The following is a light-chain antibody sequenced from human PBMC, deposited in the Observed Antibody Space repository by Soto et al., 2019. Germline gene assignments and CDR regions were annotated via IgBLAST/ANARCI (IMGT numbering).Light chain of an antibody. CDR3: QQHSPPIT. J-gene: IGKJ5*01. V-gene: IGKV3-11*01. CDR2: DAS. Sequence: EIVLTHSPATLSLYPWEIATLSCRASQSVSRYLAWYQQKPGQAPRLLIYDASNRGTGIPARFSGSGSGTDFTLTISRLEPEDFAVYHCQQHSPPITFGQGTRLEIK. CDR1: QSVSRY.